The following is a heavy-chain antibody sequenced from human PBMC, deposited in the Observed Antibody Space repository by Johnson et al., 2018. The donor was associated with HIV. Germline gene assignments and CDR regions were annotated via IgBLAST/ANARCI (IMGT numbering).Heavy chain of an antibody. D-gene: IGHD3-16*02. CDR1: GFTFDDYA. V-gene: IGHV3-30-3*01. CDR2: ISYDGSNK. CDR3: ARDRTSYGWIHDAFDI. J-gene: IGHJ3*02. Sequence: QVQLVESGGGLVQPGGSLRLSCVASGFTFDDYAMHWVRQAPGTGLEWVAVISYDGSNKYYADSVKGRLTISRDNSKTTFYLQMNSLRTEDTALYYCARDRTSYGWIHDAFDIWGQGTMVTVSS.